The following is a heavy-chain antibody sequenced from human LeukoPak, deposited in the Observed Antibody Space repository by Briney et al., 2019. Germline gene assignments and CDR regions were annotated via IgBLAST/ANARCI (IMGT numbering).Heavy chain of an antibody. Sequence: GASVKLSCKASGYTFTGYSMHWVRQPPGQGLEWMGWINPNTGGRNYALKFQGRVTMTSDTSISTAYMELTGLRSDDTAVYYWARPGGGLDYWGERTLVTVSS. D-gene: IGHD1-1*01. J-gene: IGHJ4*02. CDR3: ARPGGGLDY. V-gene: IGHV1-2*02. CDR2: INPNTGGR. CDR1: GYTFTGYS.